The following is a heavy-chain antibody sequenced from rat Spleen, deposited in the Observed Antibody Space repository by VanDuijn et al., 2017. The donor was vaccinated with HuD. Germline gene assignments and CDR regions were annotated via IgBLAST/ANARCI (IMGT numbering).Heavy chain of an antibody. Sequence: EVQLVESDGGLVQPGRSLKLSCSASKFTFIDSYMAWVRQAPGKGLEWVATIDYGGSNTYYRDSVKGRFSISRDNAKNTLYLQMDSLRSEDTATYYCARKGTYYGYNYYVMDAWGQGASVTVSS. CDR3: ARKGTYYGYNYYVMDA. V-gene: IGHV5-29*01. J-gene: IGHJ4*01. CDR2: IDYGGSNT. CDR1: KFTFIDSY. D-gene: IGHD1-9*01.